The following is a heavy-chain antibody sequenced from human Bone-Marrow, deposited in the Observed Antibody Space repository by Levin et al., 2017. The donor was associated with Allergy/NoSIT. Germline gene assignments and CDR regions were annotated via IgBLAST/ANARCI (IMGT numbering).Heavy chain of an antibody. CDR3: ARGSDQYYDSSGYFHS. V-gene: IGHV3-11*01. J-gene: IGHJ5*02. D-gene: IGHD3-22*01. CDR2: ISSSTHTI. CDR1: GFIFTDYY. Sequence: GGSLRLSCAASGFIFTDYYMSWIRQAPGRGLEWVSYISSSTHTIYYADSVKGRFTISRGNADNSLYLEMNNLRGEDTAVYYCARGSDQYYDSSGYFHSWGQGTLVTVSS.